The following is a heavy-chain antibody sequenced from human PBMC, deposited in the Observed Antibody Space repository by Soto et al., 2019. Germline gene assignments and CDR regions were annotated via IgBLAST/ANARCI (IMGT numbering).Heavy chain of an antibody. CDR3: ARDLGGWPDY. CDR2: ITAGNGNT. V-gene: IGHV1-3*01. D-gene: IGHD6-19*01. CDR1: GYTFTSYA. J-gene: IGHJ4*02. Sequence: QVQLVQSGAEVKKPGASVKVSCKASGYTFTSYAIHWVRQAPGQRLEWMGWITAGNGNTKYSQKFQDRVTITRDTSASTAYMELSSLRSKDTTVYYCARDLGGWPDYWGQGTLVTVSS.